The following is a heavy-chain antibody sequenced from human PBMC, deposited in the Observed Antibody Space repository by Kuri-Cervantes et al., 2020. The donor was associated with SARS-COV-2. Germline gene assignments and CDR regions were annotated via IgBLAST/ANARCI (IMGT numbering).Heavy chain of an antibody. V-gene: IGHV3-11*06. Sequence: GESLKISCAASGFTLSDYYMSWIRQAPGKGLEWVSYISSSSSYTNYADSVKGRFTISRDNAKNSLYLQMNSLRAEDTAVYYCARGGVGITVDYWGQGTLVTVSS. CDR3: ARGGVGITVDY. CDR1: GFTLSDYY. J-gene: IGHJ4*02. CDR2: ISSSSSYT. D-gene: IGHD3-3*01.